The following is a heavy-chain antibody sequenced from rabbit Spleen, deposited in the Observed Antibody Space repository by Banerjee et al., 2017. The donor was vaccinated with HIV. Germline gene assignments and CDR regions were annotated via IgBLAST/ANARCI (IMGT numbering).Heavy chain of an antibody. CDR3: ARKSNGDYGL. V-gene: IGHV1S47*01. D-gene: IGHD2-1*01. CDR2: IDPIFGRT. CDR1: GFDFSVYG. J-gene: IGHJ4*01. Sequence: QLVESGGGLVQPGGSLKLSCKASGFDFSVYGLSWVRQAPGKGLEWIGYIDPIFGRTYYASWVNGRFTISSHNAQNTLYLQLNSLTPADTATYFCARKSNGDYGLWGPGTLVTVS.